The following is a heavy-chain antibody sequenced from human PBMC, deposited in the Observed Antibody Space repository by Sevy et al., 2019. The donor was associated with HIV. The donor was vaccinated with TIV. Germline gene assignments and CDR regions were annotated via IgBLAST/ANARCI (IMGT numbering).Heavy chain of an antibody. V-gene: IGHV6-1*01. CDR1: GDSVSSNSAA. Sequence: SQTLSLTCAISGDSVSSNSAAWNWIRQSPSRGLEWLGRTYYRSKWDNDYAVSVKSGITINPDTSKNQFSLQLNSVTPEDTAVYYCAHESGYSSGWYDYWGQGTLVTVSS. CDR2: TYYRSKWDN. CDR3: AHESGYSSGWYDY. J-gene: IGHJ4*02. D-gene: IGHD6-19*01.